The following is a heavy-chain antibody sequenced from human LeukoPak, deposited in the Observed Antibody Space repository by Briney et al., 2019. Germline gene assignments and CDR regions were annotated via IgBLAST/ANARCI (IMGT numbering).Heavy chain of an antibody. D-gene: IGHD3-22*01. V-gene: IGHV1-18*01. CDR2: ISAYNGNT. J-gene: IGHJ4*02. CDR1: GYTFTNYG. Sequence: ASVKVSCTASGYTFTNYGINWVRQAPGQGLEWMGWISAYNGNTNYAQKLQGRVTMTTDTSTSTAYMELRSLRSDDTAVYYCAREWGLESSGYFYAYWGQGTLVTVSS. CDR3: AREWGLESSGYFYAY.